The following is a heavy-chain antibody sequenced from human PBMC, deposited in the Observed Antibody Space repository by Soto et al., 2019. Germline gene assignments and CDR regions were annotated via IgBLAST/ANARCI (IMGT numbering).Heavy chain of an antibody. CDR2: IPQEGVEG. CDR1: GFVFSMYS. Sequence: GGSLRLSCEVSGFVFSMYSMSWVRQTPGKGLEWVAKIPQEGVEGHYADSVKGRFTISRDNGKNSIYLQMNNLRAEDTAVYYCARDHLILPAHDFFYGSDVWGRGATVTVSS. V-gene: IGHV3-7*03. CDR3: ARDHLILPAHDFFYGSDV. J-gene: IGHJ6*02. D-gene: IGHD2-21*02.